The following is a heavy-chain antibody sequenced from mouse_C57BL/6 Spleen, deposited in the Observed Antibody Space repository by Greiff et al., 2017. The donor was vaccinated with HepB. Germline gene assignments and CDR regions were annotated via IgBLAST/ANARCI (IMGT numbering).Heavy chain of an antibody. CDR3: ARNDYFDY. CDR2: IWSGGST. V-gene: IGHV2-2*01. Sequence: VKLQESGPGLVQPSQSLSITCTVSGFSLTSYGVHWVRQSPGKGLEWLGVIWSGGSTVYNAAFISRLSISKDNSKSQVFFKMNSLQADDTAIYYCARNDYFDYWGQGTTLTVSS. CDR1: GFSLTSYG. J-gene: IGHJ2*01.